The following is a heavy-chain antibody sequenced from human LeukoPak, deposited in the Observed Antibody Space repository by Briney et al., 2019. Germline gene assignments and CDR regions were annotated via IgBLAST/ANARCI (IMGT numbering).Heavy chain of an antibody. Sequence: PGGSLRLSCAASGFTFSSYWMHWARQAPGKGLVWVSRINSDGSSTSYADSVKGRFTISRDNAKNTLYLQMNSLRAEDTAVYYCARAGLRLGELSLFTSLDYYYMDVWGKGTTVTVSS. J-gene: IGHJ6*03. CDR2: INSDGSST. CDR1: GFTFSSYW. D-gene: IGHD3-16*02. CDR3: ARAGLRLGELSLFTSLDYYYMDV. V-gene: IGHV3-74*01.